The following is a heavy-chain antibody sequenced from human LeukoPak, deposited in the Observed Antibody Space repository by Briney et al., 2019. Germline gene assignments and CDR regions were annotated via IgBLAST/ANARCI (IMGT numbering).Heavy chain of an antibody. CDR2: ISAYNGNT. CDR1: GYTFTGYY. D-gene: IGHD3-3*01. J-gene: IGHJ4*02. Sequence: GASVKVSCKASGYTFTGYYMHWVRQAPGQGLEWMGWISAYNGNTNYAQKLQGRVTMTTDTSTSTAYMELRSLRSDDTAVYYCARGEGHQYDFWTGYYTFDYWGQGTLVTVSS. CDR3: ARGEGHQYDFWTGYYTFDY. V-gene: IGHV1-18*04.